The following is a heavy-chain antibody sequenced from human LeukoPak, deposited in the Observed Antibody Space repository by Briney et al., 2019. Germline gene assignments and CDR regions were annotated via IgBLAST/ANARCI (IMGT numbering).Heavy chain of an antibody. CDR2: IYTSGST. V-gene: IGHV4-4*07. Sequence: SETLSLIRTVSGGSISSYYWSLIRQPARKGLEWTGRIYTSGSTNYNPSRKSRVTMSVDTSKNQFSLKLSSVTAADTAVYYCARDSYSSSWYRPPPFDYWGQGTLVTVSS. CDR1: GGSISSYY. D-gene: IGHD6-13*01. CDR3: ARDSYSSSWYRPPPFDY. J-gene: IGHJ4*02.